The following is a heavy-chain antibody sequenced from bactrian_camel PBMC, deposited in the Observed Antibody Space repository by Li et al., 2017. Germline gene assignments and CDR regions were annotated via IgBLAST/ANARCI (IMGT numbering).Heavy chain of an antibody. CDR2: INSAGDKS. J-gene: IGHJ4*01. Sequence: QVQLVESGGGSVQAGGSLRLSCAASGFAFSSDWMYWVRQAPGKGLEWVSTINSAGDKSYYSDSIKGRFTISRDNAKNTVYLQMNSLKPEDTAVFYCVRDLVVSGYAPFNYWGQGTQVTVS. D-gene: IGHD1*01. V-gene: IGHV3S1*01. CDR3: VRDLVVSGYAPFNY. CDR1: GFAFSSDW.